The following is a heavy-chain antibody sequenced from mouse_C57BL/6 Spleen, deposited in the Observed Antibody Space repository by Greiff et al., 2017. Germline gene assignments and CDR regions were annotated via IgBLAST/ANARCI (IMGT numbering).Heavy chain of an antibody. CDR2: IWSGGST. CDR1: GFSLTSYG. J-gene: IGHJ4*01. Sequence: VMLVESGPGLVQPSQSLSITCTVSGFSLTSYGVHWVRQSPGKGLEWLGVIWSGGSTDYNAAFISRLSISKDNSKSQVFFKMNSLQADDTAIYYCARNLGMVTTKDYYAMDYWGQGTSVTVSS. D-gene: IGHD2-2*01. CDR3: ARNLGMVTTKDYYAMDY. V-gene: IGHV2-2*01.